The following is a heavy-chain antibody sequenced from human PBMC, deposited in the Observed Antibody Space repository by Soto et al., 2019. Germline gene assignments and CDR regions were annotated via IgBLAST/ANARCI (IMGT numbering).Heavy chain of an antibody. D-gene: IGHD2-2*01. CDR2: IYHSGST. V-gene: IGHV4-30-2*01. J-gene: IGHJ5*02. CDR1: GGSISSGGYS. CDR3: ARGGIVVVPAAHWFDP. Sequence: PSETLSLTCAVSGGSISSGGYSWSWIRQPPGKGLEWIGYIYHSGSTYYNPSLKSRVTISVDRSKNQFSLKLSSVTAADTAVYYCARGGIVVVPAAHWFDPWGQGTLVTVSS.